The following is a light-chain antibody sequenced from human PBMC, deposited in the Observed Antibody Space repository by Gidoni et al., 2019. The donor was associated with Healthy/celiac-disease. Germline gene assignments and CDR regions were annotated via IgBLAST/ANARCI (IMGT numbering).Light chain of an antibody. J-gene: IGKJ4*01. CDR3: QQRSNWQVT. V-gene: IGKV3-11*01. Sequence: IVLTQSPATLSLSPGERATLSCRASQSVSSYLAWYQQKPGQAPMLLIYDASNRATGIPARFSGSGSGTDFTLTISSLEPEDFAVYYCQQRSNWQVTFGGGTKVEIK. CDR1: QSVSSY. CDR2: DAS.